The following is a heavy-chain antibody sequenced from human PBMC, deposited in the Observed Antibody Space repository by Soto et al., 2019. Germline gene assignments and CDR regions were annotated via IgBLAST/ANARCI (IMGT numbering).Heavy chain of an antibody. Sequence: EVQLVESGGGLVKPGGSLRLSCAAAGFSLTTYTMNWVRQAPGKGLEWVSSISTSGGSIYYAASVKGRFTISRDNARNSLYLQMNSLRAEDTAVYYCARMGGGHCVSTRCYPAPTMGYGMDVWGLGTTVTVSS. V-gene: IGHV3-21*01. CDR1: GFSLTTYT. D-gene: IGHD2-2*01. J-gene: IGHJ6*02. CDR2: ISTSGGSI. CDR3: ARMGGGHCVSTRCYPAPTMGYGMDV.